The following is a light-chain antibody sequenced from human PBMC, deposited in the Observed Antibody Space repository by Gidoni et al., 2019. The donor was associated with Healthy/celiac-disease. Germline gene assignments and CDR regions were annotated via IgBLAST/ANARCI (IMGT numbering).Light chain of an antibody. J-gene: IGLJ2*01. Sequence: QSGMPQPASVSGPPGQSITISCTGTSSDVGGYNYVSWYQQHPGKAPKLMIYEVSNRPSGVSNRFSGSKSGNTASLTISGLQAEDEADYYCSSYTSSSTLVFGGGTKLTVL. CDR1: SSDVGGYNY. V-gene: IGLV2-14*01. CDR3: SSYTSSSTLV. CDR2: EVS.